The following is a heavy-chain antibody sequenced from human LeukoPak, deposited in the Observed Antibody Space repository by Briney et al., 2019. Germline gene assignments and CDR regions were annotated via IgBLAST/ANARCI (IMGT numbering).Heavy chain of an antibody. CDR2: IYYSGST. CDR1: GGSISSGGYY. CDR3: ARFRDSSGPPGFDY. D-gene: IGHD3-22*01. J-gene: IGHJ4*02. V-gene: IGHV4-31*03. Sequence: SSETLSLTCTVSGGSISSGGYYWSWIRQHPGKGLEWIGYIYYSGSTYYNPSLKSRVTISVDASKNQFSLKLSSVTAADTAVYYCARFRDSSGPPGFDYWGQGTLVTVSS.